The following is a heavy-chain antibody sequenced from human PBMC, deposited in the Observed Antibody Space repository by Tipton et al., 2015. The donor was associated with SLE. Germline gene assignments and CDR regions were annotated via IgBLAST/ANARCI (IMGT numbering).Heavy chain of an antibody. CDR1: GDSISTGGNY. D-gene: IGHD3-16*01. Sequence: TLSLTCTVSGDSISTGGNYWSWIRQHPGKGLEWIGCIYNIGNTHYNPSLMSRVSISMDTSKNQFSLKMNSVTAADTAVYYCARVPVWGKLSSNLESWGQGTRVTVSS. CDR2: IYNIGNT. V-gene: IGHV4-31*03. J-gene: IGHJ5*02. CDR3: ARVPVWGKLSSNLES.